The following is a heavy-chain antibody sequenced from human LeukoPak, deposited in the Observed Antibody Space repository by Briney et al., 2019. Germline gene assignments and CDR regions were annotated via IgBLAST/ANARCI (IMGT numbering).Heavy chain of an antibody. CDR3: AKNGYSSGWGTVLLSVY. Sequence: QTGGSLRLSCAASGFTFSSYAMSWVRQAPGKGLEWVSAISGSGGNTYFADSVKGRFTISRDNSKNTLYLQMNSLRAEDTAVYYCAKNGYSSGWGTVLLSVYWGQGTLVTVSS. CDR1: GFTFSSYA. V-gene: IGHV3-23*01. CDR2: ISGSGGNT. D-gene: IGHD6-19*01. J-gene: IGHJ4*02.